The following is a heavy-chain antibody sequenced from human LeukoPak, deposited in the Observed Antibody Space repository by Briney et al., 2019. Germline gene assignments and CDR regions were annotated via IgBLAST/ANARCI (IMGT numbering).Heavy chain of an antibody. CDR3: ARGPYGSGSYY. V-gene: IGHV4-30-4*01. J-gene: IGHJ4*02. CDR2: IYYSGTT. CDR1: GGSISSGDYY. D-gene: IGHD3-10*01. Sequence: SETLSLTCTVSGGSISSGDYYWSWIRQPPGKGLEWIGYIYYSGTTYYNPSLKSRVTISVDTSKNQFSLKLTSVTAADTAVYYCARGPYGSGSYYWAQGTLVTVPS.